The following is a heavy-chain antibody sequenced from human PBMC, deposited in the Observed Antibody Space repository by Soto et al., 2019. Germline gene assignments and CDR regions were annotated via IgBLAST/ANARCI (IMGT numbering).Heavy chain of an antibody. V-gene: IGHV3-66*01. CDR1: GFTVSSNY. D-gene: IGHD2-15*01. CDR2: IYSGGST. J-gene: IGHJ5*02. CDR3: ARDGSVSGCSGGSCYGWFDP. Sequence: EVQLVESGGGLVQPGGSLRLSCAASGFTVSSNYMSWVRQAPGKGLEWVSVIYSGGSTYYADSVKGRFTISRDNSKNTMYLQMNSRRAEDTAVYYCARDGSVSGCSGGSCYGWFDPWGQGTLVTVSS.